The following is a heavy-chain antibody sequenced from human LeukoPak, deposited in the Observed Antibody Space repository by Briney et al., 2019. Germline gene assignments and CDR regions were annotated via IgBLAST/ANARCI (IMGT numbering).Heavy chain of an antibody. CDR3: AELGITMIGGV. V-gene: IGHV3-48*04. CDR2: ISSSGSTI. Sequence: GGSLRLSCAASRFTFSSYSMNWVRQAPRKGLEWVSYISSSGSTIYYADSVKGRFTISRDNAKDSLYLQMNSLRAEDTAVYYCAELGITMIGGVWGKGTTVTISS. J-gene: IGHJ6*04. D-gene: IGHD3-10*02. CDR1: RFTFSSYS.